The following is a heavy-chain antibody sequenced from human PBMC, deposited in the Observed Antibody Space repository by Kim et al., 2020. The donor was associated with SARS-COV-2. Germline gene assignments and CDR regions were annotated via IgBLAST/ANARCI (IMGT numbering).Heavy chain of an antibody. CDR2: YRGDT. CDR3: ARSHGFY. V-gene: IGHV4-59*12. J-gene: IGHJ4*02. Sequence: YRGDTNYPPSLKSRVTFSADTSKNQFSLKLTSVTAADTAVYYCARSHGFYWGQGTLATVSS.